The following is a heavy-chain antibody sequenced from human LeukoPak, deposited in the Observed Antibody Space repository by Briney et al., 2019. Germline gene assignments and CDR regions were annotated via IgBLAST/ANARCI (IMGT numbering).Heavy chain of an antibody. D-gene: IGHD2-15*01. CDR3: ARDEVTVASSPSYWFFAL. J-gene: IGHJ2*01. Sequence: NSGGSLRLSCAASGFTFSSYTMNWVRQAPGKGLDWVSSISGSSTYIFSADSMKGRFTISRDNAKNSLYLQINSLRAEDTAIYYCARDEVTVASSPSYWFFALWGRGTLVTVSS. CDR2: ISGSSTYI. V-gene: IGHV3-21*06. CDR1: GFTFSSYT.